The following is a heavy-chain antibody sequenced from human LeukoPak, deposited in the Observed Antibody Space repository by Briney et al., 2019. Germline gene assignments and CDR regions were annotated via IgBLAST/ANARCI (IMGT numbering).Heavy chain of an antibody. D-gene: IGHD6-13*01. Sequence: PGGSLRLSCVGSGFTFSSDEMNWVRQAPGKGLEWVSYISSTGRTKYYADSVKGRFTISRDNDKKSLYLQMSSLRAEDTAVYYCARTLIAAVGSSKNWLDPWGQGTLVSVSS. CDR3: ARTLIAAVGSSKNWLDP. V-gene: IGHV3-48*03. J-gene: IGHJ5*02. CDR2: ISSTGRTK. CDR1: GFTFSSDE.